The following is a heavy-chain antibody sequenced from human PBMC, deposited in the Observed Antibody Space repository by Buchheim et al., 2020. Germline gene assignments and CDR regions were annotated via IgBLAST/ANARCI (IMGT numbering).Heavy chain of an antibody. Sequence: QLQLQESGPGLVKPSETLSLTCTVSGGSISSSSYYWGWIRQPPGKGLEWIGSIYYSGSTYYNPSLKSRVTISVDTSKNQFSLKLSSVTAADTAVYYCARDYVSSSGSSYFDYWGQGTL. D-gene: IGHD6-13*01. CDR3: ARDYVSSSGSSYFDY. J-gene: IGHJ4*02. CDR2: IYYSGST. V-gene: IGHV4-39*07. CDR1: GGSISSSSYY.